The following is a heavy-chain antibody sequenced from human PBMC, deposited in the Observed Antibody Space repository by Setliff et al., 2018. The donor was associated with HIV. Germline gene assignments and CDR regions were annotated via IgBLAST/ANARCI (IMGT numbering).Heavy chain of an antibody. Sequence: ASVKVSCKASGYTFTSYAMHWVRQAPGQRLEWMGWINAGNGNTKYSQKFQGRVTITRDTSASTAYMELSSLRSEDTAVYYCASEPIAVAGTGRAPVLLYWGQGTLVTVSS. D-gene: IGHD6-19*01. CDR3: ASEPIAVAGTGRAPVLLY. CDR2: INAGNGNT. J-gene: IGHJ4*02. CDR1: GYTFTSYA. V-gene: IGHV1-3*01.